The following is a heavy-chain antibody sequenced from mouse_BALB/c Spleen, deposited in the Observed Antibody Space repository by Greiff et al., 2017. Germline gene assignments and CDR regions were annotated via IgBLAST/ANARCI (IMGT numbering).Heavy chain of an antibody. V-gene: IGHV7-3*02. Sequence: EVMLVESGGGLVQPGGSLRLSCATSGFTFTDYYMSWVRQPPGKALEWLGFIRNNANGYSTEYSASVKGRFTISRDNSQSILYLQMSTLRAEDSATYYCARDGEDVPLDYWGQGTTLTVSA. CDR2: IRNNANGYST. CDR3: ARDGEDVPLDY. CDR1: GFTFTDYY. J-gene: IGHJ2*01.